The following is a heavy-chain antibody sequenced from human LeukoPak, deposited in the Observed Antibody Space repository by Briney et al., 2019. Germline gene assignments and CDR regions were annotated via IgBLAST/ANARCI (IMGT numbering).Heavy chain of an antibody. CDR2: ISSSGSTT. Sequence: GGSLRLSCAASGFTFSSYWMNWVRQAPGKGLEWVSYISSSGSTTHYADSVKGRFTISRDNAKKSLYLQMNSLRAEDTAVYYCARDNYDSSGYYFDWGQGTLVTVSS. V-gene: IGHV3-48*04. J-gene: IGHJ4*02. CDR1: GFTFSSYW. D-gene: IGHD3-22*01. CDR3: ARDNYDSSGYYFD.